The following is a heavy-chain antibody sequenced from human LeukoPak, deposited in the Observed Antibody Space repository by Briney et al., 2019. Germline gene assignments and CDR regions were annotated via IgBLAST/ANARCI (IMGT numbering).Heavy chain of an antibody. D-gene: IGHD5-12*01. J-gene: IGHJ6*02. CDR3: ARVGGGYGVYYYGMDV. V-gene: IGHV4-59*11. CDR1: GGSISSPY. CDR2: IHFSGST. Sequence: SETLSLTCTVSGGSISSPYWSCIRQPPGEGLEWIGYIHFSGSTNYNPSLKSRVTMSVDTSKNQFSLKLSSVTAADTAVYYCARVGGGYGVYYYGMDVWGQGTTVTVSS.